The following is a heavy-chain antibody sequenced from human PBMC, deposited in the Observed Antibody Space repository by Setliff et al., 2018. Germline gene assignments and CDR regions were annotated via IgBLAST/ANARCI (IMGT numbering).Heavy chain of an antibody. J-gene: IGHJ5*02. CDR2: IGVYSGNT. D-gene: IGHD3-3*01. CDR3: MRLVRFCSRTVCQRTSGDEA. CDR1: GYTFRQSI. Sequence: ASVKVSCKASGYTFRQSIVSWVRQASGQGLEWLGWIGVYSGNTYSAQRFQGRVSLTTDESTNTAYLELRGLRSDDTAVYYCMRLVRFCSRTVCQRTSGDEAWGQGTLVTVS. V-gene: IGHV1-18*01.